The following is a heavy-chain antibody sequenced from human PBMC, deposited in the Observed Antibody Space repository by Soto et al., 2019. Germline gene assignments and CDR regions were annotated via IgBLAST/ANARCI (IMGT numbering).Heavy chain of an antibody. CDR2: IWHDGNNK. CDR3: ASDLAGASDSYGLDV. V-gene: IGHV3-33*01. J-gene: IGHJ6*02. CDR1: GFTFSNYG. Sequence: GGSLRLSCAASGFTFSNYGMHWVRQAPGKGLEWVAIIWHDGNNKYYADSVRGRFIISRDNSKNRLYLQMNSLRAEDTAVYYCASDLAGASDSYGLDVWGQGTQVTVPS. D-gene: IGHD1-26*01.